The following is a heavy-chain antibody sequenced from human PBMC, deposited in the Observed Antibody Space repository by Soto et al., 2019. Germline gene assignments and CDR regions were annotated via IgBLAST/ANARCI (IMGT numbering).Heavy chain of an antibody. CDR2: MQSGGST. CDR3: SRDDVYCSGGSCYGVPMDV. Sequence: EVQLVESGGDLVQPGGALRLSCAASGFTVSSHYMNWVRQAPGKGLEWVSLMQSGGSTFYADSVKGRFTSSRDNSKNTLFLQMNSLRVEDTAMYYCSRDDVYCSGGSCYGVPMDVCGRGTTVTVSS. D-gene: IGHD2-15*01. CDR1: GFTVSSHY. J-gene: IGHJ6*03. V-gene: IGHV3-66*01.